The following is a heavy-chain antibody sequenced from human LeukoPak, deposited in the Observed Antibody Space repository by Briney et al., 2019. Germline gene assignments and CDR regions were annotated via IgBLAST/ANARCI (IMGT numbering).Heavy chain of an antibody. D-gene: IGHD3-16*01. CDR3: ARAVSGSSPSDY. CDR2: ISGSGGST. CDR1: GFTFSSYG. Sequence: PGGSLRLSCAASGFTFSSYGMSWVRQAPGKGLEWVSAISGSGGSTYYADSVKGRFTISRDNSKNTLYLQMNSLRAEDTAVYYCARAVSGSSPSDYWGQGTLVTVSS. J-gene: IGHJ4*02. V-gene: IGHV3-23*01.